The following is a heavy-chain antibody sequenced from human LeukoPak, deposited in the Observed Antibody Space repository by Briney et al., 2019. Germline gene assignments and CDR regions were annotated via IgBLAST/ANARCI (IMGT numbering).Heavy chain of an antibody. V-gene: IGHV3-48*01. J-gene: IGHJ4*02. Sequence: PGGSLRLSCAASGFTFSSYSMNWVRQAPGKGLEWVAYISSSSSTIYYADSVKGRFTISRDNAKNSLYLRMNSLRAEDTAVYYCARARYYYDSSGYYYWGQGTLVTVSS. CDR1: GFTFSSYS. CDR3: ARARYYYDSSGYYY. CDR2: ISSSSSTI. D-gene: IGHD3-22*01.